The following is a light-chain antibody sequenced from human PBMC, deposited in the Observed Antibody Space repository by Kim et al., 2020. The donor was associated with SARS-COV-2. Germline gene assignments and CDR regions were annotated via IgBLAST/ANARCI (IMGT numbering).Light chain of an antibody. CDR3: SSYTTTTTRV. CDR2: DVG. J-gene: IGLJ3*02. V-gene: IGLV2-14*03. Sequence: QSALTQPASVSGSPGQSITISCTGTSSNVGGYNYVSWYQQHPGKVPKLMIYDVGTRPSGVSDRFSGSKSGNTASLTISGLQTEDEADYYCSSYTTTTTRVFGGGTQLTVL. CDR1: SSNVGGYNY.